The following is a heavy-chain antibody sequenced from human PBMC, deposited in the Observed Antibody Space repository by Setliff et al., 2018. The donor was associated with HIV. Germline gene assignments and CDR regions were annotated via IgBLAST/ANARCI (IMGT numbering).Heavy chain of an antibody. CDR2: INAGSGNT. Sequence: GASVKVSCKASGYTFTNYAIHWVRQAPGQRLEWMGWINAGSGNTKYSQRFQGRVTITRDTSASTAYMELSGLISEDAAVYYCAREKYGDKFDYWGQGTLVTVSS. CDR3: AREKYGDKFDY. D-gene: IGHD2-8*01. J-gene: IGHJ4*02. CDR1: GYTFTNYA. V-gene: IGHV1-3*01.